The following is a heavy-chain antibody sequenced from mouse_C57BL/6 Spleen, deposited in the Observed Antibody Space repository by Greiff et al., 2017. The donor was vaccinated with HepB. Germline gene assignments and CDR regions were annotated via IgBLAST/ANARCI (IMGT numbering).Heavy chain of an antibody. D-gene: IGHD3-2*02. CDR2: IDPSDSYT. J-gene: IGHJ4*01. CDR1: GYTFTSYW. Sequence: QVQLQQPGAELVMPGASVKLSCKASGYTFTSYWMHWVKQRPGQGLEWIGEIDPSDSYTNYNQKFKGKSTLTVDKSSSTAYMQLSSLTSEDSAVYYCARGRDSSGYNYAMDYWGQGTSVTVSS. V-gene: IGHV1-69*01. CDR3: ARGRDSSGYNYAMDY.